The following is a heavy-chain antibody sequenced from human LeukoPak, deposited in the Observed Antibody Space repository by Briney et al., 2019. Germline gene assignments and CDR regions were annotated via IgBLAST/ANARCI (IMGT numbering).Heavy chain of an antibody. J-gene: IGHJ6*02. CDR1: GFTFSSYA. D-gene: IGHD2-15*01. Sequence: GGSLRLSCAASGFTFSSYAMRWVRQAPGKGLEWVADISDDGSNKYYADSVKGRFTISRDNSKNTLYMQMNSLRAEDTAVYYCARVRLRGYYYYGIDVWGQGTTVTVSS. CDR3: ARVRLRGYYYYGIDV. V-gene: IGHV3-30-3*01. CDR2: ISDDGSNK.